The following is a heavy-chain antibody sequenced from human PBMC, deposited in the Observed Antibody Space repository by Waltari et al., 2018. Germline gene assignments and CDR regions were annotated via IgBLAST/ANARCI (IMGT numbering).Heavy chain of an antibody. CDR2: IYHDGTA. J-gene: IGHJ4*02. V-gene: IGHV4-38-2*01. D-gene: IGHD2-2*03. CDR1: GYFINTGFY. Sequence: QVQLQESGPGLVKPSETLSLTCDVSGYFINTGFYWGWLRQPPGKGLGGVGTIYHDGTAFFSPSLNGRVTMSMDMSKNQISLKLKSVTAADTAVYYCTRQVLGYCTSAACRRLESWGQGTLVTVSS. CDR3: TRQVLGYCTSAACRRLES.